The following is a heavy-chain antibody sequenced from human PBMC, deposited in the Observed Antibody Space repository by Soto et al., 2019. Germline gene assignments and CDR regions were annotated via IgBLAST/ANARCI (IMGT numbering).Heavy chain of an antibody. J-gene: IGHJ6*02. CDR1: GGSISSSSYF. CDR3: ASPLYHSADYYYYGMDV. Sequence: SETLSLTCTVSGGSISSSSYFWGWIRQPPGKGLEWIGSINHRGSVYYNPSLKSRVTISVDTSKNEYSLKLSSVTAADTAVYYCASPLYHSADYYYYGMDVWGQGTTVTVSS. D-gene: IGHD2-8*01. CDR2: INHRGSV. V-gene: IGHV4-39*01.